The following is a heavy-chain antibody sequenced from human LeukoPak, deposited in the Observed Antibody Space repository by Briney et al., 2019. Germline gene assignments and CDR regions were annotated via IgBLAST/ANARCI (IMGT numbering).Heavy chain of an antibody. CDR3: ARLGEGAVGHP. D-gene: IGHD6-13*01. CDR1: GGTFGSYV. CDR2: IIPMFDTT. J-gene: IGHJ5*02. V-gene: IGHV1-69*06. Sequence: AASVKVSCKASGGTFGSYVINWVRQAPGQGLEWMGGIIPMFDTTYYAQKFQGRVTITADKSTTTAYMEVSGLRSEDTAVYYCARLGEGAVGHPWGQGTLVTVSS.